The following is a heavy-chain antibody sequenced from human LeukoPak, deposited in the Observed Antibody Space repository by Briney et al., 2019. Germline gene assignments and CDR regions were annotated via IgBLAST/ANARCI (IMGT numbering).Heavy chain of an antibody. CDR2: FSPGDGET. Sequence: ASVKVSCKVSGYSLTELSMHWVRQAPGKGLEWVGGFSPGDGETIYAQRFQGRVTMTEATSTDTAYMELRSLTYEDTAVYYCATRLGEFSSRDAFNILGQGTMVTVSS. D-gene: IGHD3-16*02. CDR3: ATRLGEFSSRDAFNI. V-gene: IGHV1-24*01. CDR1: GYSLTELS. J-gene: IGHJ3*02.